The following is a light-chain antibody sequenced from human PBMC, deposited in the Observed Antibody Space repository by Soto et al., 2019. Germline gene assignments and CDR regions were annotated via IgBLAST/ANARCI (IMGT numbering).Light chain of an antibody. CDR1: QTITSD. Sequence: DIQMTQSPSSLSASVGDRVTITCRASQTITSDLNWYQQKPGKAPKLLIYAASNLQSGVPSRFSGSGSGTDFTFTISSLQPEDFAVYYCQQYGSSPTITFGQGTRLEI. J-gene: IGKJ5*01. V-gene: IGKV1-39*01. CDR3: QQYGSSPTIT. CDR2: AAS.